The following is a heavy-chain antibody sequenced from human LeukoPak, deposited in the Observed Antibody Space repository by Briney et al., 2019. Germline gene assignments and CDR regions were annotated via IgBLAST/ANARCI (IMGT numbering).Heavy chain of an antibody. D-gene: IGHD2-15*01. CDR2: IYYSGTT. Sequence: SKTLSLTCTVSGGSISSSSYYWGWIRQPPGKGLEWIGSIYYSGTTYYNPSLKSRVTISVDTSKNQFSLKLSSVTAADTAVYYCAREEIVVDWFDPWGQGTLVTVSS. J-gene: IGHJ5*02. CDR3: AREEIVVDWFDP. CDR1: GGSISSSSYY. V-gene: IGHV4-39*07.